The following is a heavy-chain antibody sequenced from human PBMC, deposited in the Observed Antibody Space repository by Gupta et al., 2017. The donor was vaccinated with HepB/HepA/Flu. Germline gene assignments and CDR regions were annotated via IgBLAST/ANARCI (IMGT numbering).Heavy chain of an antibody. D-gene: IGHD3-3*01. CDR2: ISDSSSPI. CDR1: GFNLSIYS. V-gene: IGHV3-48*02. Sequence: EVQLVESGGGLEQPGGSLRLSCAASGFNLSIYSMNWARQAPGKGLEWVSYISDSSSPIYYADSVKGRFTISRDNAKNSLNLQMNSLRDEDTGVYYCARGVRRFLEWLPTMDVWGKGTTVTVSS. J-gene: IGHJ6*04. CDR3: ARGVRRFLEWLPTMDV.